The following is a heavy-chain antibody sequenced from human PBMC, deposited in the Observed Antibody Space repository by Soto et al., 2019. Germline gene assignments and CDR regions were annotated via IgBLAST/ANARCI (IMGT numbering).Heavy chain of an antibody. J-gene: IGHJ1*01. V-gene: IGHV1-69*01. D-gene: IGHD1-20*01. Sequence: QAQLMQSGAEVKKPGSSVKVSCKASGGTFNGYAINWVRQAPGQGLEWMGGIIPLLGTTNYAQKFQGRITIVADESTGTTSMDLRGLGSDDTAVYYCARDPRSITGTTSSEDFQHWGQGTLVSVSS. CDR2: IIPLLGTT. CDR3: ARDPRSITGTTSSEDFQH. CDR1: GGTFNGYA.